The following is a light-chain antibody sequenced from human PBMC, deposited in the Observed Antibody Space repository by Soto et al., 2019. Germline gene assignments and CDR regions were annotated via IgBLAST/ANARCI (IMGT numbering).Light chain of an antibody. CDR1: SSDVGGYKY. J-gene: IGLJ1*01. Sequence: QSVLTQPASVSGSPGQSITISCTGTSSDVGGYKYVSWYQQHPGKAPKLMIYEVSNRPSGVSNRFSGSKSGNTASLTISGLQAEDEGDYYCSVYTRTSTYVFGTGTKLTVL. V-gene: IGLV2-14*01. CDR2: EVS. CDR3: SVYTRTSTYV.